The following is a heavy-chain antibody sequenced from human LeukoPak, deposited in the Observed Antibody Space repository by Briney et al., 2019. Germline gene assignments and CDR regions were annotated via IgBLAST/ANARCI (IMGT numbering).Heavy chain of an antibody. CDR1: GVAVSRGGYA. CDR3: ARDWGYYDSSGYIAINWFDP. V-gene: IGHV4-30-2*05. CDR2: IYHSGTT. Sequence: SETLSLTCAVSGVAVSRGGYAWNWIRQPPGKGLEWIAYIYHSGTTYYNPSLKSRATISVDTSKNQFSLKLSSVTAADTAVYYCARDWGYYDSSGYIAINWFDPWGQGTLVTVSS. J-gene: IGHJ5*02. D-gene: IGHD3-22*01.